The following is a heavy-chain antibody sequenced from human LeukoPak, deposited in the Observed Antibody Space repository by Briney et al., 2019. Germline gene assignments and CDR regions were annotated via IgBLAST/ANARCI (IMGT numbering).Heavy chain of an antibody. Sequence: SETLSLTCTVSGGSISSYYWSWIRQPPGKGLEWIGYIYYSGSTNYNPSLKSRVTISVDTSKNQFSLKLSSVTAADTAVYYCARDLWGSGYYYDYYYGMDVWGQGTTVTVSS. V-gene: IGHV4-59*01. CDR2: IYYSGST. J-gene: IGHJ6*02. D-gene: IGHD3-22*01. CDR3: ARDLWGSGYYYDYYYGMDV. CDR1: GGSISSYY.